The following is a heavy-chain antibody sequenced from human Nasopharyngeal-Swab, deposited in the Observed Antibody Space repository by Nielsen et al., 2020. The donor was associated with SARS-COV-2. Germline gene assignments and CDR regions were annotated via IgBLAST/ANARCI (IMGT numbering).Heavy chain of an antibody. V-gene: IGHV3-15*01. CDR3: TTEGTGTVTMAGGDAFDI. J-gene: IGHJ3*02. D-gene: IGHD4-17*01. CDR2: IKSKTDGGTT. Sequence: VRQAPGKGLEWVGRIKSKTDGGTTDYAAPVKGRFTISRDDSKNTLYLQMNSLKTEDTAVYYCTTEGTGTVTMAGGDAFDIWGQGTMVTVSS.